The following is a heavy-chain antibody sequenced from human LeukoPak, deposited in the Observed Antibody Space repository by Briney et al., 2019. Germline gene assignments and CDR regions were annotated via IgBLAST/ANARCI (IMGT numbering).Heavy chain of an antibody. CDR3: ARDEYGDYARVFDY. CDR2: IYYSGNT. Sequence: SETLSLTCTVSGGSISGYYWSWIRQPPGKGLEWIGYIYYSGNTNYNPSLKSRVTISVDTSKSQFSLKLSSVTAADTAVYYCARDEYGDYARVFDYWGQGTLVTVSS. V-gene: IGHV4-59*12. CDR1: GGSISGYY. J-gene: IGHJ4*02. D-gene: IGHD4-17*01.